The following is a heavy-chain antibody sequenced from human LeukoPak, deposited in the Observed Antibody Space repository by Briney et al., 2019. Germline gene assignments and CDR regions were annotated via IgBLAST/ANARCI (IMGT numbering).Heavy chain of an antibody. CDR2: IYHSGYT. CDR3: ARSSMFRGVTVDY. CDR1: GGSINSSSYY. J-gene: IGHJ4*02. Sequence: SETLSLTCTVSGGSINSSSYYWGWIRQPPGEALEWIGSIYHSGYTYYNPSLKSRVTISVDTSKCQFSLKLSSVTAADTAVYYCARSSMFRGVTVDYWGQGTLVTVSS. V-gene: IGHV4-39*01. D-gene: IGHD3-10*01.